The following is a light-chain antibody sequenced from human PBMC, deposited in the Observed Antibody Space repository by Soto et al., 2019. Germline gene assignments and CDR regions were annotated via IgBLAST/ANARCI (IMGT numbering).Light chain of an antibody. CDR3: AAWDDSLSGWV. CDR1: SSNIGINN. Sequence: QLVLTQPPSASETPGQRVTISCSGSSSNIGINNVYWYQQLPGTAPKLLIYKNNQRPSGVPDRFSGSKSGTSASLAISGLRSEDEADYYCAAWDDSLSGWVFGGGTKLTVL. V-gene: IGLV1-47*01. CDR2: KNN. J-gene: IGLJ3*02.